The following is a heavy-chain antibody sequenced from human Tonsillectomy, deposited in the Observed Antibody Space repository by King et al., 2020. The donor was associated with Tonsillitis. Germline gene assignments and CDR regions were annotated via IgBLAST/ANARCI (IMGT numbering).Heavy chain of an antibody. CDR3: ARSGGYEWWSFDY. V-gene: IGHV3-30*01. CDR2: ISYDGSNK. Sequence: VQLVESGGGVVQPGGSLRLSCAASGFTFSSYAMHWVRQAPGKGLEWVAVISYDGSNKYYADSVKGRFTISRDNSKNTLYLQMNSLGAEDTAVYFCARSGGYEWWSFDYWGQGTLVTVSS. D-gene: IGHD5-12*01. CDR1: GFTFSSYA. J-gene: IGHJ4*02.